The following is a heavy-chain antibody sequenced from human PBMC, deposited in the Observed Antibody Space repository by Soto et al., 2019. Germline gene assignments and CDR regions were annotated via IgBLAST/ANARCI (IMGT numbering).Heavy chain of an antibody. J-gene: IGHJ6*02. Sequence: ESGGVVVQPGGSLRLSCAASGFTFDDYTMHWVRQAPGKGLEWVSLISWDGGSTYYADSVKGRFTISRDNSKNSLYLQMNSLRTEDTALYYCAKATSAPYYYYGMDVWGQGTTVTVSS. CDR3: AKATSAPYYYYGMDV. V-gene: IGHV3-43*01. CDR2: ISWDGGST. CDR1: GFTFDDYT.